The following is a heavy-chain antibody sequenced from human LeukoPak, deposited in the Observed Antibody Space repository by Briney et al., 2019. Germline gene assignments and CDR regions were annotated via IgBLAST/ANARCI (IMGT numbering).Heavy chain of an antibody. V-gene: IGHV4-31*03. CDR1: GGSISSGGYY. Sequence: SETLSLTCTVSGGSISSGGYYWSWIRQHPGKGLEWIGYIYYSGSTYYNPSLKSRVTISVDTSKNQFSLKLSSVAAADTAVYYCARGKGGYNFGKDWGQGTLVTVSS. CDR3: ARGKGGYNFGKD. J-gene: IGHJ4*02. CDR2: IYYSGST. D-gene: IGHD5-24*01.